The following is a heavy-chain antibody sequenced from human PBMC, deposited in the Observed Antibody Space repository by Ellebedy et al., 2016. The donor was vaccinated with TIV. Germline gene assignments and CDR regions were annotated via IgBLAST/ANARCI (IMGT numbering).Heavy chain of an antibody. V-gene: IGHV1-24*01. J-gene: IGHJ4*02. CDR1: GYTLTELS. CDR3: ATTSPYYYDSSGYRG. CDR2: FDPEDGET. D-gene: IGHD3-22*01. Sequence: ASVKVSCXVSGYTLTELSMHWVRQAPGKGLEWMGGFDPEDGETIYAQKFQGRVTMTEDTSTDTAYMELSSLRSEDTAVYYCATTSPYYYDSSGYRGWGQGTLVTVSS.